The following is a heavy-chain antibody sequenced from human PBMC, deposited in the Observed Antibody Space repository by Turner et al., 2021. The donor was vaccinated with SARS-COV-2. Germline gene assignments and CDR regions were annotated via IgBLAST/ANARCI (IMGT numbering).Heavy chain of an antibody. CDR1: GFTFSRYG. CDR3: ARDGDCSSTSCSIDY. J-gene: IGHJ4*02. Sequence: QVQLVESGGGVVQPGRCLRLSCAASGFTFSRYGMHWVRQAPGKGLEWVAVIWYDGSNKYYADSVKGRFTISRDNSKNTLYLQMNSLRAEDTAVYYCARDGDCSSTSCSIDYWGQGTLVTVSS. D-gene: IGHD2-2*03. CDR2: IWYDGSNK. V-gene: IGHV3-33*01.